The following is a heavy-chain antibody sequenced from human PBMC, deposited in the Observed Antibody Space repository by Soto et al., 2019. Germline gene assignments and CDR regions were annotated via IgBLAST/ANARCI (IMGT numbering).Heavy chain of an antibody. Sequence: PGESLKISCKGSGYSFTSYWISWVRQMPGKGLEWMGRIDPSDSYTNYSPSFQGHVTISADKSISTAYLQWSSLKASDTAMYYCARTSMQSRGYSYGHGGMDVWGQGPTVTVSS. CDR3: ARTSMQSRGYSYGHGGMDV. CDR1: GYSFTSYW. D-gene: IGHD5-18*01. J-gene: IGHJ6*01. V-gene: IGHV5-10-1*01. CDR2: IDPSDSYT.